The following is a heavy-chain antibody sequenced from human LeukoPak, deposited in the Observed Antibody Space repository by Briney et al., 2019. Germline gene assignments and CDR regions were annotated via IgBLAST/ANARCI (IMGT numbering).Heavy chain of an antibody. Sequence: QPGGSLRLSCAASGFTFSSYAMSWVRQASGKGLEWVSAISGSGGSTYYADSVKGRFTISRDNSKNTLYLQMNSLRAEDTAVYYCAKDWSDYYDSSGSDAFDIWGQGTMVTVSS. CDR2: ISGSGGST. CDR1: GFTFSSYA. J-gene: IGHJ3*02. D-gene: IGHD3-22*01. V-gene: IGHV3-23*01. CDR3: AKDWSDYYDSSGSDAFDI.